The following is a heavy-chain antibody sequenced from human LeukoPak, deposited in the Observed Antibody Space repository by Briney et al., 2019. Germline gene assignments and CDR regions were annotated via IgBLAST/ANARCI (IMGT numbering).Heavy chain of an antibody. CDR1: GGSISSSSYY. CDR2: IYYSGST. CDR3: ARRSRARGVDY. V-gene: IGHV4-39*07. D-gene: IGHD3-10*01. J-gene: IGHJ4*02. Sequence: SETLSLTCTVSGGSISSSSYYWGWIRQPPGKGLEWIGSIYYSGSTYYNPSLKSRVTISVDTSKNQFSLKLSSVTAADTAVYYCARRSRARGVDYWGQGTLVTVSS.